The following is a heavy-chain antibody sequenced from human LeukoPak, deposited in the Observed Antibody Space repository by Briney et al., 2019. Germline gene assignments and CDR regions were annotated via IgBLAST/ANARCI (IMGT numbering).Heavy chain of an antibody. J-gene: IGHJ4*02. D-gene: IGHD3-10*01. CDR2: IDLSDSYT. V-gene: IGHV5-10-1*01. CDR3: ARHYYGSGSYSHFDY. CDR1: GYSFDNYW. Sequence: ESLKISCKGSGYSFDNYWITWLRQMPGKGLEWMGKIDLSDSYTNYSPSFQGHVTISADKSISTAYLQWSSLKASDSAMYYCARHYYGSGSYSHFDYWGQGTLVTVSS.